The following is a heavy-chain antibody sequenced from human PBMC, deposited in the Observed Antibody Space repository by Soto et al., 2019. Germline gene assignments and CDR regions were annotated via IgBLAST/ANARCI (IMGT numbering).Heavy chain of an antibody. J-gene: IGHJ3*02. D-gene: IGHD1-20*01. Sequence: GESLKISCKGSGYSFTSYWIGWVRQMPGKGLEWMGIIYPGDSDTRYRPSFQGQVTISADKSISTAYLQWSSLKASDTAMSCCALLGEVHITGAPKDAFDIWGQGTMVTVSS. CDR3: ALLGEVHITGAPKDAFDI. CDR2: IYPGDSDT. CDR1: GYSFTSYW. V-gene: IGHV5-51*01.